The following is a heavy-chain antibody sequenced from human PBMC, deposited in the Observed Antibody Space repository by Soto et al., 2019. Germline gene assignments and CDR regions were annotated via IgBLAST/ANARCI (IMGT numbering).Heavy chain of an antibody. CDR2: IYYSGST. CDR3: ARARTREYSSLADAFDI. CDR1: GGSISSGDYY. D-gene: IGHD6-6*01. V-gene: IGHV4-30-4*01. J-gene: IGHJ3*02. Sequence: SETLSRTCTLSGGSISSGDYYWSWIRQPPGKGLEWSGYIYYSGSTYYNPSLKSRVTISVDTSKNQFSLKLSSVTAADTAAYYCARARTREYSSLADAFDIYRHGPMVTV.